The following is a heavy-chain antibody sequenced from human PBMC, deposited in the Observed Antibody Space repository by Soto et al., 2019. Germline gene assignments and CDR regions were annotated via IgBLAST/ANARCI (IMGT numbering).Heavy chain of an antibody. CDR2: IYYSGST. CDR1: GGSISSYY. Sequence: PSETLSLTCTGSGGSISSYYWSWIRQPPGKGLEWIGYIYYSGSTIYNPSLKSRVTISVDTSKNQFSLKLSSVTAADTAVYYCARQSTDSSRWYERSLDYCGKGPLVTV. V-gene: IGHV4-59*08. CDR3: ARQSTDSSRWYERSLDY. J-gene: IGHJ4*02. D-gene: IGHD6-19*01.